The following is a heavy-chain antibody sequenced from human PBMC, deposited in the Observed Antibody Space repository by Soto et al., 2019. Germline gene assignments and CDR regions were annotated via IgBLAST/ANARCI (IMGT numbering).Heavy chain of an antibody. J-gene: IGHJ4*02. Sequence: ASVKVSCKASGYTFTSYYMHWVRQAPGQGLEWMGIINPSGGSTSYAQKFQGRVTMTRDTFTSTVYMELSSLRSEDTAVYYCASGSLGPKLSDYWGQGTLVTVSS. D-gene: IGHD1-26*01. V-gene: IGHV1-46*01. CDR1: GYTFTSYY. CDR2: INPSGGST. CDR3: ASGSLGPKLSDY.